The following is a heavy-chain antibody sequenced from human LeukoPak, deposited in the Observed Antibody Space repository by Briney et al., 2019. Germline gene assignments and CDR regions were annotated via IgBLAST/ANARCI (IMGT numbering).Heavy chain of an antibody. CDR2: ISYDGGNK. V-gene: IGHV3-30-3*01. CDR3: AREDPSSSSWPLDY. D-gene: IGHD6-13*01. J-gene: IGHJ4*02. Sequence: GRSLRLSCAASGFTFSSYAMHWVRQAPGKGLEWVAVISYDGGNKYYADSVKGRFTISRDNSKNTLYLQMNSLRAEDTAVYYCAREDPSSSSWPLDYWGQGTLVTVSS. CDR1: GFTFSSYA.